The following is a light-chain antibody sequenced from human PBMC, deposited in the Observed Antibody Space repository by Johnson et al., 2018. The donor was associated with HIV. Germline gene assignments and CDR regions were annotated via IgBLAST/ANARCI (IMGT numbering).Light chain of an antibody. CDR2: ENN. CDR1: TSNIGNNY. V-gene: IGLV1-51*02. Sequence: QSVLKQPPSVSAAPGQKVTISCSGSTSNIGNNYVSWYQHLQGTAPKLLICENNKRPSGIPDRFSGSKSGTSATLGITGLQTGDEADYYCGTWDSSLSAHYDFGTGTKITVL. J-gene: IGLJ1*01. CDR3: GTWDSSLSAHYD.